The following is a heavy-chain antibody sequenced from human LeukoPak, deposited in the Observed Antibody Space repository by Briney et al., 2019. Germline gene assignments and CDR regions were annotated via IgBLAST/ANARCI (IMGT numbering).Heavy chain of an antibody. V-gene: IGHV1-18*01. CDR2: ISAYNGNT. D-gene: IGHD4-17*01. CDR1: GYTFTSYG. J-gene: IGHJ4*02. CDR3: ARVDDYGDYFLNFDY. Sequence: VNVSCKASGYTFTSYGISWVRQAPGQGLEWMGWISAYNGNTNYAQKLQGRVTMTTDTSTSTAYMELRSLRSDDTAVYYCARVDDYGDYFLNFDYWGQGTLGTVCS.